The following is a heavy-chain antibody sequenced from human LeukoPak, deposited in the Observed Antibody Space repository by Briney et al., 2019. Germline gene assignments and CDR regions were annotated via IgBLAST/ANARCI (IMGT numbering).Heavy chain of an antibody. Sequence: GGSLRLSCAASGFTFSSYSMNWVRQAPGKGLEWVSVIYSGGNTFYADSVKGRFTISRDNSKNTLYLQMNSLRAEDTAVYYCARDRWELHAFDIWGQGTMVTVSS. CDR3: ARDRWELHAFDI. J-gene: IGHJ3*02. CDR1: GFTFSSYS. CDR2: IYSGGNT. V-gene: IGHV3-66*02. D-gene: IGHD1-26*01.